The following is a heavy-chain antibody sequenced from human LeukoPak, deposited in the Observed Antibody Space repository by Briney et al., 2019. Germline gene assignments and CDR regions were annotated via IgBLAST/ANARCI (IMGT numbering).Heavy chain of an antibody. Sequence: GGSLRLSCAASGFTVSSNEMSWVRQAPGKGLEWVSSISGGSTYYADSRKGRFTISRDNSKNTLHLQMNSLRAEDTAVYYCAKDEGGSYSAFDYWGQGTLVTVSS. CDR2: ISGGST. CDR1: GFTVSSNE. CDR3: AKDEGGSYSAFDY. D-gene: IGHD1-26*01. V-gene: IGHV3-38-3*01. J-gene: IGHJ4*02.